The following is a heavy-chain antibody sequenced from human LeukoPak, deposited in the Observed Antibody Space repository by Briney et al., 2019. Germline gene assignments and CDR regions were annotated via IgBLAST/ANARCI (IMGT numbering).Heavy chain of an antibody. CDR2: INQDGTEK. V-gene: IGHV3-7*01. CDR3: ARGGKDKYCSSMTCPFFDY. J-gene: IGHJ4*02. Sequence: PGGSLRLSCAASGFTFSSSWMSWVRQAPGKGLEWVANINQDGTEKYYVDSVKGRFTISRDNAKNSLYLQMNSLRAEDTAVYYCARGGKDKYCSSMTCPFFDYWGQGTLVTVSS. D-gene: IGHD2-2*01. CDR1: GFTFSSSW.